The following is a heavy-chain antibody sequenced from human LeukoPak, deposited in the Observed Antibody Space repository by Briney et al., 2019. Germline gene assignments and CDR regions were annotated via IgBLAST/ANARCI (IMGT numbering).Heavy chain of an antibody. CDR3: ARGRRMRCSSTSCYSLGY. CDR1: GYTFTSYD. CDR2: MNPNSGNT. J-gene: IGHJ4*02. Sequence: GASVKVSCKASGYTFTSYDINWVRQATGQGLEWMGWMNPNSGNTGYAQKFQGRVTMTRNTSISTAYMELSSLRSEDTAVYYCARGRRMRCSSTSCYSLGYWGQGTLATVSS. V-gene: IGHV1-8*01. D-gene: IGHD2-2*02.